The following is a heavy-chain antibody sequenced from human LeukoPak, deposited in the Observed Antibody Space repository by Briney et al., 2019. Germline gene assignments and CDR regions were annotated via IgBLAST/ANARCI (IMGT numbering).Heavy chain of an antibody. CDR1: GYTFTGYG. CDR2: ISAYNGNV. CDR3: ARVPGTVRGSFDY. D-gene: IGHD3-10*01. J-gene: IGHJ4*02. Sequence: ASVKVSCKASGYTFTGYGLGWVRQAPGQGLEWMGWISAYNGNVNYAQKFRGRVTMTTDTSTSTAYMELRSLRSDDTAVYYCARVPGTVRGSFDYWGQGTLVTVSS. V-gene: IGHV1-18*01.